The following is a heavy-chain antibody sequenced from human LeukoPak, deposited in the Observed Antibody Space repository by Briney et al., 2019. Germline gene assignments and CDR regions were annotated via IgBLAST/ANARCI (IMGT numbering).Heavy chain of an antibody. V-gene: IGHV3-21*01. D-gene: IGHD6-13*01. Sequence: PGGSLRLSCAASGFTFTTYSMDWVRQAPGEGLEWVSSISSSNTYIYYADSVKGRFTISRNNAVNSVYLQMSSLSAEDTALYFCARDLSSYFDYWGQGALVTVSS. CDR2: ISSSNTYI. CDR3: ARDLSSYFDY. CDR1: GFTFTTYS. J-gene: IGHJ4*02.